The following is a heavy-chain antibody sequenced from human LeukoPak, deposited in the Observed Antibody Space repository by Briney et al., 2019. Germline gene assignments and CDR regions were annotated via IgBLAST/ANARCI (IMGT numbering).Heavy chain of an antibody. Sequence: GGSLRLSCAASGFTFSSYSMNWVRQAPGKGLEWVSYISSSGSTIYYADSVKGRFTISRDNAKNSLYLQMNSLRAEDTAVYYCARAMSHDAFDIWGQGTMVTVSS. CDR1: GFTFSSYS. CDR2: ISSSGSTI. CDR3: ARAMSHDAFDI. J-gene: IGHJ3*02. V-gene: IGHV3-48*04.